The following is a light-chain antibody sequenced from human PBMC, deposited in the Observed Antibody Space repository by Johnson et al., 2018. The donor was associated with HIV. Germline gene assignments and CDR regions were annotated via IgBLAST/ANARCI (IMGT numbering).Light chain of an antibody. V-gene: IGLV1-51*01. CDR2: DNN. J-gene: IGLJ1*01. Sequence: QSVLTQPPSVSAAPGQKVTISCSGSNSNIGNNYVSWYQQLPGTAPKLLIYDNNKRPSGIPDRFSGSKSGTSATLGITGLQNGDEADYYCGTWDSSLSTGGNVFGTGTKVTVL. CDR3: GTWDSSLSTGGNV. CDR1: NSNIGNNY.